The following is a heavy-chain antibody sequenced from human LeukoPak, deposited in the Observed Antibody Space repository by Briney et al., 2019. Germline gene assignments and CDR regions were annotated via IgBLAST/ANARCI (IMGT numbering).Heavy chain of an antibody. CDR2: IYNSGST. CDR1: GYSISSGYY. D-gene: IGHD6-13*01. J-gene: IGHJ5*02. Sequence: SETLSLTCTASGYSISSGYYWGWIRQSPGKGLEWIGSIYNSGSTYYNPSLKSRVTISIDTSKNQFSLKLSSVTAADTAVYYCAREYRSSWYLNWFDPWGQGTLVTVSS. CDR3: AREYRSSWYLNWFDP. V-gene: IGHV4-38-2*02.